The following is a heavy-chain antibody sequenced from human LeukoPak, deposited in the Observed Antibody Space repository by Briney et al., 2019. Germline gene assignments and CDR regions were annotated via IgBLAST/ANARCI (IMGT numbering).Heavy chain of an antibody. V-gene: IGHV4-39*01. D-gene: IGHD3-3*02. CDR2: VSYSGNT. Sequence: SETLSLTYSVSGGSLNSIRYYWGWIRQSPGKGLEWIGCVSYSGNTYYKSSLKSRVTVSVDTSMKQLSLNMSSVTASDTAVYYCAKYGGHFWRNSQFDFWGQGTLVTVSS. J-gene: IGHJ4*02. CDR3: AKYGGHFWRNSQFDF. CDR1: GGSLNSIRYY.